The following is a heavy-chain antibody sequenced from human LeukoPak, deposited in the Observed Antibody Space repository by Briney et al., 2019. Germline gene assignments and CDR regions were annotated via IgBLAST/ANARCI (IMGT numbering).Heavy chain of an antibody. J-gene: IGHJ5*02. CDR1: GGTFSSYT. CDR2: IIPILGIA. D-gene: IGHD3-3*01. Sequence: SVKVSCKASGGTFSSYTISWVRQAPGQGLEWMGRIIPILGIANYAQKFQRRVTITADKSTSTAYMELSSLRSEDTAVYYCARDTKDLGFDPWGQGTLVTVSS. V-gene: IGHV1-69*04. CDR3: ARDTKDLGFDP.